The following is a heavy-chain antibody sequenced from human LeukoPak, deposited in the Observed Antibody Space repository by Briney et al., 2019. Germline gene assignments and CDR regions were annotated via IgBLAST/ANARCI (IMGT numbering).Heavy chain of an antibody. CDR3: ARALLGDSDY. V-gene: IGHV4-34*01. J-gene: IGHJ4*02. Sequence: SETLSLTCAVYGGSFSGYYWSWIRQPPGKGLEWIGEINHSGSANYNPSLKSRVTISVDTSKNQFSLKLSSVTAADTAVYYCARALLGDSDYWGQGTLVTVSS. D-gene: IGHD2-21*01. CDR2: INHSGSA. CDR1: GGSFSGYY.